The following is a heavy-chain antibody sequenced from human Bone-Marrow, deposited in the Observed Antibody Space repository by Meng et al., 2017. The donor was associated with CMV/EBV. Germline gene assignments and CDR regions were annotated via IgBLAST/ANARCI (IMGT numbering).Heavy chain of an antibody. J-gene: IGHJ6*02. Sequence: ASVKVSCKASGYTFTSYDINWVRQATGQGLEWMGWMNPNSGNTGYAQKFQGRVTMTRNTSISTAYMELSSLRSEDTAVYYCARTMRIRHMVLRFFPRGYYGMDVCGQGTTVIVSS. V-gene: IGHV1-8*01. CDR1: GYTFTSYD. CDR3: ARTMRIRHMVLRFFPRGYYGMDV. CDR2: MNPNSGNT. D-gene: IGHD3-3*01.